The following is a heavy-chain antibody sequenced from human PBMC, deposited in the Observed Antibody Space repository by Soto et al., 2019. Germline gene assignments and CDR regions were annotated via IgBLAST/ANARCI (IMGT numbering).Heavy chain of an antibody. CDR3: ARVDYDKVLDY. D-gene: IGHD3-9*01. Sequence: SETLSLTCTVSGGSISSYYWSWIRQPLGKGLEWIGYIYYSGSTNYNPSLKSRVTISVDTSKNQFSLKLSSVTAADTAVYYCARVDYDKVLDYWGQGTLVTVSS. V-gene: IGHV4-59*01. CDR2: IYYSGST. J-gene: IGHJ4*02. CDR1: GGSISSYY.